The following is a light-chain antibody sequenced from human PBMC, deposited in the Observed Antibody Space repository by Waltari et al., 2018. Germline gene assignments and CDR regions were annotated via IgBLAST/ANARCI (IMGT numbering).Light chain of an antibody. Sequence: AIQLTQSPSSLSASVGDRVTITCRASQGIRSALAWYQQKPGKAPKLLIYDASSLESGVPSRFSGSGSGTDFTLTISSLQPEDFATYYCQQSYSTPYTFGQGTKLEIK. V-gene: IGKV1-13*02. J-gene: IGKJ2*01. CDR2: DAS. CDR3: QQSYSTPYT. CDR1: QGIRSA.